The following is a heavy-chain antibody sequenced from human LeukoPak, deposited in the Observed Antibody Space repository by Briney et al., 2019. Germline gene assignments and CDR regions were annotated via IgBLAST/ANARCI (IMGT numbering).Heavy chain of an antibody. J-gene: IGHJ4*02. V-gene: IGHV4-59*01. CDR2: IYYSGST. CDR1: GGSISRYY. CDR3: AKGLGNYYFDY. Sequence: SETLSLTCTVSGGSISRYYWSWIRQPPGKGLEWIGYIYYSGSTNYNPSLKSRVTISVDTSKNQFSLKLSSVTAADTAVYYCAKGLGNYYFDYWGQGTLVTVSS. D-gene: IGHD1-7*01.